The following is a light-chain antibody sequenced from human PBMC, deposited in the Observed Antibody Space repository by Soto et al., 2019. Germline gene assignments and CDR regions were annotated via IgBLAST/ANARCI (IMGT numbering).Light chain of an antibody. CDR3: QQRSNWPGT. CDR2: DVS. CDR1: QSVSSY. Sequence: EIVLTQSPATLSLSPGERATVSCRASQSVSSYLAWYQQKPGQAPRILIYDVSNRATGIPARFSGIGSGTDVTVTIGSLEPGDFAVYYCQQRSNWPGTFGQGAKVYIK. J-gene: IGKJ1*01. V-gene: IGKV3-11*01.